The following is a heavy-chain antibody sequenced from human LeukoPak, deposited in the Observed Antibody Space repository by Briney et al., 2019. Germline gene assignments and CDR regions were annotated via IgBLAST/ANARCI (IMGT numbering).Heavy chain of an antibody. CDR3: ARDPYYDILTGYYLAVGLDY. CDR1: GFTFSSYW. J-gene: IGHJ4*02. CDR2: IKQDGSEK. Sequence: GGSLRLSCAASGFTFSSYWMSWVRQAPGKGLEWVANIKQDGSEKYYVDSVKGRFTISRDNAKNSLYLQMNSLRAEDTAVYYCARDPYYDILTGYYLAVGLDYWGQGTLVTVSS. V-gene: IGHV3-7*01. D-gene: IGHD3-9*01.